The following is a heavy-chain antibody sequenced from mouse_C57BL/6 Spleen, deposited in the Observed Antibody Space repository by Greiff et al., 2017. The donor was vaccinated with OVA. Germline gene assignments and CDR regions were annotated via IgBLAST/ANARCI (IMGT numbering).Heavy chain of an antibody. D-gene: IGHD1-1*01. V-gene: IGHV1-15*01. CDR3: TRYYGSSSWFAY. Sequence: QVQLQQSGAELVRPGASVTLSCKASGYTFTDYEMHWVKQTPVHGLEWIGAIDPETGGTAYNQKFKGKAILTADKSSSTAYMELRSLTSEDSAVYYCTRYYGSSSWFAYWGQGTLVTVSA. CDR2: IDPETGGT. J-gene: IGHJ3*01. CDR1: GYTFTDYE.